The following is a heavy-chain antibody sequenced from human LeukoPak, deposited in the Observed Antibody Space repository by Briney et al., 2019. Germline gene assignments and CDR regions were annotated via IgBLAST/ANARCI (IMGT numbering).Heavy chain of an antibody. Sequence: SETLSLTCTVSGGSISSYYWSWIRQPAGKGLEWIGRIYTSGSTNYNPSLRSRVTMSVDTSKNQFSLKLSSVTAADTAVYYCARGFNIHGSGTGVHLFDPWGQGTLVTVSS. CDR1: GGSISSYY. D-gene: IGHD3-10*01. CDR2: IYTSGST. CDR3: ARGFNIHGSGTGVHLFDP. V-gene: IGHV4-4*07. J-gene: IGHJ5*02.